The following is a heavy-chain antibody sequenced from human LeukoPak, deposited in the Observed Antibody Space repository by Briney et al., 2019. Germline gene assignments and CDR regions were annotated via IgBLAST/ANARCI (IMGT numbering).Heavy chain of an antibody. J-gene: IGHJ4*02. CDR2: FDPEVGEA. D-gene: IGHD2-15*01. CDR1: GYPLIELT. V-gene: IGHV1-24*01. CDR3: AADLGVGS. Sequence: GASVKVSCKVSGYPLIELTMHWVRQAPGKGLEWMGGFDPEVGEAAYAQKFQGRMSMTEATSSDTAYLELRSLGSDDTATYYCAADLGVGSWGQGTLVTVSS.